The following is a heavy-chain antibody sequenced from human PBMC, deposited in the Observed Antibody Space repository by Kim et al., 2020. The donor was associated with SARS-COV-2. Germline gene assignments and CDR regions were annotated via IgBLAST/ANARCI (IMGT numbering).Heavy chain of an antibody. CDR3: ASIECGDSYNDYYYYVMDV. V-gene: IGHV3-30*03. J-gene: IGHJ6*02. D-gene: IGHD3-10*01. CDR1: GFTFSSYG. Sequence: GGSLRLSCAASGFTFSSYGMHWVRQAPGKGLEWVAVISYDGSNKYYAYSLKGRFTISRDNSKNTLYLQMNSLKAEDTAVYYCASIECGDSYNDYYYYVMDVCGQEATVTVSS. CDR2: ISYDGSNK.